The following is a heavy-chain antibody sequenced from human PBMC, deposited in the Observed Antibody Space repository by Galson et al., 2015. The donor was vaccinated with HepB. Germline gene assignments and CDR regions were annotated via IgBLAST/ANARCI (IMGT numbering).Heavy chain of an antibody. Sequence: ETLSLTCTVSGGSIKSYSYYWAWIRQPPGQGLEWIGSIHYTGSAYHNPSLGSRAAMSVDTSKSQFSLKLNSGTAADTAQYYCARPSAAGYYFDYWGQGFLVTVSS. J-gene: IGHJ4*02. CDR2: IHYTGSA. CDR1: GGSIKSYSYY. D-gene: IGHD6-13*01. CDR3: ARPSAAGYYFDY. V-gene: IGHV4-39*01.